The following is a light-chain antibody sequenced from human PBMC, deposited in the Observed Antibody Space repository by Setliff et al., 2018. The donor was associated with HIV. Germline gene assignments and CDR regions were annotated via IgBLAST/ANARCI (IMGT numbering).Light chain of an antibody. CDR1: SSDIGTYNY. J-gene: IGLJ1*01. CDR2: DVS. Sequence: QSALTQPASVSGSPGQSITISCTGTSSDIGTYNYVSWYQQHPGKAPKLMIYDVSKRPSGVSNRYSGSKSGNTASLTISGLQAEDEADYYCCSYAGATTFPPGVFGTGTKVTV. V-gene: IGLV2-23*02. CDR3: CSYAGATTFPPGV.